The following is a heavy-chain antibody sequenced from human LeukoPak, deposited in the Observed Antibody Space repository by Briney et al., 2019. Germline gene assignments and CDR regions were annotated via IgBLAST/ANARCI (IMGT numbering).Heavy chain of an antibody. V-gene: IGHV3-23*01. CDR1: GFTFSSYA. CDR2: ISGSGGST. D-gene: IGHD2-8*02. CDR3: AREGGYCTGDTCAYNWFDP. J-gene: IGHJ5*02. Sequence: PGGSLRLSCAASGFTFSSYAMSWVRQAPGKGLEWVSAISGSGGSTYYEDSVKGRFTISRDNSKNTLYLQMNSLRAEDTAIYYCAREGGYCTGDTCAYNWFDPWGQGTLVTVSS.